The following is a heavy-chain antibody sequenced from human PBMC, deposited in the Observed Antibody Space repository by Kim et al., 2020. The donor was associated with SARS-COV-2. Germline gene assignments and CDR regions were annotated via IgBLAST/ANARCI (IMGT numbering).Heavy chain of an antibody. V-gene: IGHV3-21*01. Sequence: GGSLRLSCVASGFSFSSYNMNWVRQSPGKGLEWVSFIGRSGSTIYYADSVKGRFTISGDNGKNSLYLQMNSLRAADTAVYYCLSSGALVDHYWGQGTLVTVS. CDR3: LSSGALVDHY. CDR1: GFSFSSYN. CDR2: IGRSGSTI. J-gene: IGHJ4*02. D-gene: IGHD2-15*01.